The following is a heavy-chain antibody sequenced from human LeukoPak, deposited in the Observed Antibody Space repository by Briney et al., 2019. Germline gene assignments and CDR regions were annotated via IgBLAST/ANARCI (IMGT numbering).Heavy chain of an antibody. V-gene: IGHV1-18*01. CDR1: GYTFTSYG. Sequence: GAPVKVSCKASGYTFTSYGISWVRQAPGQGLEWMGWISAYNGNTNYAQKLQGRVTMTTDTSTSTAYMELRSLRTDDTAVYYCARSLQSAQKAVAGDPAYYDGMDVWGQGTTVTVSS. J-gene: IGHJ6*02. CDR3: ARSLQSAQKAVAGDPAYYDGMDV. D-gene: IGHD6-19*01. CDR2: ISAYNGNT.